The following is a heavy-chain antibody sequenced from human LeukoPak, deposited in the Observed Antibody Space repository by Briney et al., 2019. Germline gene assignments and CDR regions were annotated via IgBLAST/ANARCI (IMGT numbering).Heavy chain of an antibody. J-gene: IGHJ6*03. CDR3: ARGYACSVGSCYSYYYYMDV. Sequence: SETLSLTCTVSGYSISSGYYWSWIRQPPGKGLEWIGEINHSGSTNYNPSLKSRLIISVDTSKNQFSLKLSSVTAADTAVYYCARGYACSVGSCYSYYYYMDVWGKGTTVTVSS. CDR1: GYSISSGYY. D-gene: IGHD2-15*01. V-gene: IGHV4-38-2*02. CDR2: INHSGST.